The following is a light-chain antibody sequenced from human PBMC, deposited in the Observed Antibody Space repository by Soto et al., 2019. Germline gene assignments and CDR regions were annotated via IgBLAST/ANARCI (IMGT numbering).Light chain of an antibody. CDR1: TNDVATYNL. CDR2: EVF. Sequence: QSALTQPASVSGSPGQSITISCTGTTNDVATYNLVSWHQRHPGKAPRVIIYEVFKRPSGVSNRFSGSKSGNTASLTISGLQAEDEAEYFSCSYAGGNTFVFGGGTKLTVL. V-gene: IGLV2-23*02. CDR3: CSYAGGNTFV. J-gene: IGLJ2*01.